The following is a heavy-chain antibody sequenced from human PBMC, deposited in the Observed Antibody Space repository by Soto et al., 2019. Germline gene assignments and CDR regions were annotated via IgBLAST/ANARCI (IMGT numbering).Heavy chain of an antibody. CDR2: ISGSGGST. CDR3: ARRGSGSYYDY. V-gene: IGHV3-23*01. D-gene: IGHD1-26*01. CDR1: GFTFSSYA. Sequence: EVQLLESGGGLVQPGGSLRLSCAASGFTFSSYAMRWVRQAPVKGLEWVSDISGSGGSTYYAXSVKGRFTISRDNSKNXXXLXMNSLRAEDTAVYYCARRGSGSYYDYWGQGTLVTVSS. J-gene: IGHJ4*02.